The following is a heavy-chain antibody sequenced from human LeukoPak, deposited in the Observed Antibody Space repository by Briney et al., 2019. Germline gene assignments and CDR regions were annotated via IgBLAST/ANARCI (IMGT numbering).Heavy chain of an antibody. CDR2: IIPIFGTA. J-gene: IGHJ3*02. Sequence: GASVKVSCKASGGTFSSYAISWVRQAPGQGLEWMGGIIPIFGTANYAQKFQGRVTITADKPTSTAYMELSSLRSEDTAVYYCARDNGSGFAFDIWGQGTMVTVSS. V-gene: IGHV1-69*06. CDR3: ARDNGSGFAFDI. D-gene: IGHD1-26*01. CDR1: GGTFSSYA.